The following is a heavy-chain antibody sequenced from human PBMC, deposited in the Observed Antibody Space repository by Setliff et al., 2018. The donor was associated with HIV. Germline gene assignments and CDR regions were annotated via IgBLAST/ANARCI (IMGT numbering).Heavy chain of an antibody. CDR1: GLTFSRYG. Sequence: GSLRLSCAASGLTFSRYGMHWVRQAPGKGLEWIGEINHSGGTNYNPSLKSRVTMSIDTSKNQFSLNVSSVTAAETAVYYCGGESLAVGTRWFDPWGQGTRVTVSS. J-gene: IGHJ5*02. V-gene: IGHV4-34*01. CDR2: INHSGGT. CDR3: GGESLAVGTRWFDP. D-gene: IGHD6-13*01.